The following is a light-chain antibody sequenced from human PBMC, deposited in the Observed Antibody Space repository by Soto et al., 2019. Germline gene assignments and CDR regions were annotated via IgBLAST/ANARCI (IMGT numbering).Light chain of an antibody. CDR3: SSYTSSSTVG. CDR2: EVS. V-gene: IGLV2-14*01. J-gene: IGLJ2*01. Sequence: QSALTQPASVSGSPGQSITISCTGTSSDVGGYNYVSWYQQHPGKAPKLMIYEVSNRPSGVSNRFSGSKSGNTASLTISGLQAEDEADYYCSSYTSSSTVGIGGGTKLTVL. CDR1: SSDVGGYNY.